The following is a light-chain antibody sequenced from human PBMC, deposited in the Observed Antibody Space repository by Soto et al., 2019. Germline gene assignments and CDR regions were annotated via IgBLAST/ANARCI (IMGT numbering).Light chain of an antibody. CDR2: AAS. CDR1: QGISRY. CDR3: QQLNSSPIT. V-gene: IGKV1-9*01. J-gene: IGKJ5*01. Sequence: DIQLTQSPSFLYASVGDRVTITCRASQGISRYLAWYQKKPGKAPKLLIYAASTLQSGDPSRFSGSGSGTELALTINSLQPEYVATYYCQQLNSSPITFGQGTRLDIK.